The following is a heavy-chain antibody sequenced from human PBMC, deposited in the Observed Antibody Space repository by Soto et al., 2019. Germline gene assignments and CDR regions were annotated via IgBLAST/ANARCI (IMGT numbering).Heavy chain of an antibody. CDR1: GLTFSSYS. CDR2: ISSSSSTI. V-gene: IGHV3-48*01. CDR3: ARDRDYGDYTDYMDV. Sequence: GGSLRLSCAASGLTFSSYSMNWVRQAPGKGLEWVSYISSSSSTIYYADSVKGRFTISRDNAKNSLYLQMNSLRAEDTAVYYCARDRDYGDYTDYMDVWGKGTTVTVS. J-gene: IGHJ6*03. D-gene: IGHD4-17*01.